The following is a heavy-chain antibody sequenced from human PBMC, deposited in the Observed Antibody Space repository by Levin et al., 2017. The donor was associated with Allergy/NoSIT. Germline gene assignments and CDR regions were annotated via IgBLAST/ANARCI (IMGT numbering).Heavy chain of an antibody. CDR1: GFTFSNFA. CDR3: AGDPYYGSGFRGMDV. J-gene: IGHJ6*02. D-gene: IGHD3-10*01. V-gene: IGHV3-30-3*01. CDR2: ISYEGTNA. Sequence: GESLKISCAASGFTFSNFAMHWVRQVPGKGLEWVAVISYEGTNASYADSVKGRFIISRVNSNNAIYLQLNSLRAEDTAVYYCAGDPYYGSGFRGMDVWGQVTTVTVSS.